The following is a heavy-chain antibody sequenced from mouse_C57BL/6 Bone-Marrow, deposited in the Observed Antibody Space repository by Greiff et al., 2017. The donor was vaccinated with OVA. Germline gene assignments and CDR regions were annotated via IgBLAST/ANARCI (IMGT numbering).Heavy chain of an antibody. CDR2: ISSGSSTI. J-gene: IGHJ4*01. CDR1: GFTFSDYG. V-gene: IGHV5-17*01. CDR3: ASWAPYYYAMDY. Sequence: EVQRVESGGGLVKPGGSLKLSCAASGFTFSDYGMHWVRQAPEKGLEWVAYISSGSSTIYYADTVKGRFTISRDNAKNTLFLQMTSLRSEDTAMYYCASWAPYYYAMDYWGQGTSVTVSS.